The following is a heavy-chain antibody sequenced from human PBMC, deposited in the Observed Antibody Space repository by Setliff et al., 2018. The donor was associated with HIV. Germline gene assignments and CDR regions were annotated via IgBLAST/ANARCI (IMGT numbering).Heavy chain of an antibody. D-gene: IGHD6-13*01. J-gene: IGHJ4*02. Sequence: PSETLSLTCTVSGGSISSGSYYWGWIRQPPGKGLEWIGSIYYSGITYYNPSLKSRVTISVDTSKNQFSLKLSSVTAADTAVYNCARQNRIAAAGTEIDCWGQGTLVTVSS. CDR3: ARQNRIAAAGTEIDC. V-gene: IGHV4-39*01. CDR1: GGSISSGSYY. CDR2: IYYSGIT.